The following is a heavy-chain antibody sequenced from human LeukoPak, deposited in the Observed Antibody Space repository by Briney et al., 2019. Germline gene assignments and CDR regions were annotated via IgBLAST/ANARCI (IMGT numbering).Heavy chain of an antibody. Sequence: ASVKVSCKASGYTFTGYYMHWVRQAPGQGLEWMGWINPNSGGTNYAQKFQGRVTMTRDTSISTAYMELSRLRSDDTAVYYSAREQIRGWYGNYYYGMDVWGQGTTVTVSS. D-gene: IGHD6-19*01. CDR1: GYTFTGYY. J-gene: IGHJ6*02. CDR2: INPNSGGT. CDR3: AREQIRGWYGNYYYGMDV. V-gene: IGHV1-2*02.